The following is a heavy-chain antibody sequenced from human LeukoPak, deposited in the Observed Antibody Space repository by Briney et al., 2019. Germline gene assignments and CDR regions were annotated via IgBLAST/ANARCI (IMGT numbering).Heavy chain of an antibody. Sequence: GGSLRLSCEASGFTFSTNAMSWVRQAPGKGLEWVSAISDSGDNTWYAGSVKGRFTISRDNSKNTLYLQMNSLRAEDTAVYYCAKVDGYTGGWGQGTLVTVSS. CDR3: AKVDGYTGG. V-gene: IGHV3-23*01. D-gene: IGHD5-24*01. CDR2: ISDSGDNT. CDR1: GFTFSTNA. J-gene: IGHJ4*02.